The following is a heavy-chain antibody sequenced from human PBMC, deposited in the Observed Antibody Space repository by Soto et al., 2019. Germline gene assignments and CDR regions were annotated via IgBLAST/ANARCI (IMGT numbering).Heavy chain of an antibody. J-gene: IGHJ6*02. V-gene: IGHV3-21*01. D-gene: IGHD1-7*01. CDR2: ISSSSSYI. CDR1: GFTFSSYS. CDR3: ARDRLELLKRTSYYYGMDV. Sequence: GGSLRLSCAASGFTFSSYSMNWVRQAPGKGLEWVSSISSSSSYIYYADSVKGRFTISRDNAKNSLYLQMNSLRAEDTAVYYCARDRLELLKRTSYYYGMDVWGQGTTVTVSS.